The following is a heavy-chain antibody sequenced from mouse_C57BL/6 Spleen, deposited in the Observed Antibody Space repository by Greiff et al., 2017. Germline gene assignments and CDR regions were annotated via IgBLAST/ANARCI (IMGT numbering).Heavy chain of an antibody. J-gene: IGHJ4*01. D-gene: IGHD2-4*01. CDR2: ISDGGSYT. Sequence: EVHLVESGGGLVKPGGSLKLSCAASGFTFSSYAMSWVRQTPEKRLEWVATISDGGSYTYYPDNVKGRFTISRDNAKNNLYLQMSHLKSEDTAMYYCARVYYDYDGTDYYAMDYWGQGTSVTVSS. CDR3: ARVYYDYDGTDYYAMDY. CDR1: GFTFSSYA. V-gene: IGHV5-4*01.